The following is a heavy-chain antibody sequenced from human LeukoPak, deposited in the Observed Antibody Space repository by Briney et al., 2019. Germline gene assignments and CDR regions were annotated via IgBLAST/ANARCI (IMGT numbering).Heavy chain of an antibody. D-gene: IGHD5-24*01. CDR1: GDSISSSSYY. Sequence: PSETLSLTCSVSGDSISSSSYYWGWIRQPPGKGLDWIGSIYFSGSTYYNPSLKSRVTISVDTSKNQFSLKLSSVTAADTAVYYCARAVVEMATLRAFDIWGQGTMVTVSS. V-gene: IGHV4-39*07. CDR2: IYFSGST. J-gene: IGHJ3*02. CDR3: ARAVVEMATLRAFDI.